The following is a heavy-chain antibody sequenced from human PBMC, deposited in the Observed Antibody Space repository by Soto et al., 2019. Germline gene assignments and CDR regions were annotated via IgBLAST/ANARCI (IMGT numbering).Heavy chain of an antibody. CDR3: TGRYYYGSGSYRGAFDI. CDR2: IKSKTDGGTT. D-gene: IGHD3-10*01. Sequence: GGSLRLSCAASGFTFSNAWMSWVRQAPGKGLEWVGRIKSKTDGGTTDYAAPVKGRFTISRDDSKNTLYLQMNSLKTEDTAVYYCTGRYYYGSGSYRGAFDIWGQGTMVTVSS. J-gene: IGHJ3*02. V-gene: IGHV3-15*01. CDR1: GFTFSNAW.